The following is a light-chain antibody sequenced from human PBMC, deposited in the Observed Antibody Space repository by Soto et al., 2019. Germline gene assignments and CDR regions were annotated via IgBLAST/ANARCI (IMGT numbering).Light chain of an antibody. J-gene: IGKJ5*01. V-gene: IGKV3-11*01. CDR1: HDVDIY. CDR3: QQRKYWPPLT. Sequence: EAVLTQSPATLSLSPGETATLSCRASHDVDIYVAWHQQKPGQAPRLLIYDASNRATGIPARFSGSGSGTDFTLTISSLEPEDFAVYYCQQRKYWPPLTFGQGTRLE. CDR2: DAS.